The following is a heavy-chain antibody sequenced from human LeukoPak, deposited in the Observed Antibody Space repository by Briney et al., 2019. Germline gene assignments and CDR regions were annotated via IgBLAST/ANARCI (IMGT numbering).Heavy chain of an antibody. V-gene: IGHV4-38-2*02. D-gene: IGHD4-11*01. CDR2: IYHSGST. CDR1: GYSISSGYY. CDR3: ARDSPPRSYSNYVPMTFDY. J-gene: IGHJ4*02. Sequence: SETLSLTCTVSGYSISSGYYWGWIRQPPGKGLEWIGSIYHSGSTYYNPSLKSRVTISVDTSKNQFSLKLSSVTAADTAVYYCARDSPPRSYSNYVPMTFDYWGQGTLVTVSS.